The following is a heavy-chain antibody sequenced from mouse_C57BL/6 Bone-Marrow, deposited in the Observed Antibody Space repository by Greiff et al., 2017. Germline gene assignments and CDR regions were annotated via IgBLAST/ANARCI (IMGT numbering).Heavy chain of an antibody. CDR1: GYTFTSYW. V-gene: IGHV1-55*01. D-gene: IGHD1-1*01. J-gene: IGHJ1*03. CDR2: IYPGSGST. Sequence: VQLQQPGAELVKPGASVKMSCKASGYTFTSYWITWVKPRPGQGLEWIGDIYPGSGSTNYNEKFKSKATLTVDTSSSTAYMQLSSLTSEDSAVYYCARWDYGSSLGYWYFDVWGTGTTVTVSS. CDR3: ARWDYGSSLGYWYFDV.